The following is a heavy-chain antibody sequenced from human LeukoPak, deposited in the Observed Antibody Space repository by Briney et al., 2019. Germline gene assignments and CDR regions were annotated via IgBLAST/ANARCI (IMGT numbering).Heavy chain of an antibody. Sequence: SETLSLTCTVSGGSISGYYWSWIRQPPGKGLEWIGYIYYSGSTNYNPSLKSRVTISVDTSKNQFSLKLSSVTAADTAVYYCASGGRYCSSTSCYGSYYYYGMDVWGQGTTVTVSS. CDR1: GGSISGYY. CDR3: ASGGRYCSSTSCYGSYYYYGMDV. V-gene: IGHV4-59*01. CDR2: IYYSGST. D-gene: IGHD2-2*01. J-gene: IGHJ6*02.